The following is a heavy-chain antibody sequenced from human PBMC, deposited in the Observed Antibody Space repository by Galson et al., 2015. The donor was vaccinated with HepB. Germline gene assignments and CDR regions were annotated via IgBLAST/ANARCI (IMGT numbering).Heavy chain of an antibody. CDR3: AKDSGGYCSSTSCYGSRGFDY. V-gene: IGHV3-23*01. J-gene: IGHJ4*02. Sequence: SLRLSCAASGFTFSSYAMSWVRQAPGKGLEWVSAISGSGGSTYYADSVKGRFTISRDNSKNTLYLQMNSLRAEDTAVYYCAKDSGGYCSSTSCYGSRGFDYWGQGTLVTVSS. D-gene: IGHD2-2*01. CDR1: GFTFSSYA. CDR2: ISGSGGST.